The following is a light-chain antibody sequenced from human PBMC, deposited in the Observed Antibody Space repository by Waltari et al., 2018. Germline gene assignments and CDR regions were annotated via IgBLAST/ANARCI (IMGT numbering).Light chain of an antibody. Sequence: QSVLTQPPSVSGAPGQRVPISCTGSSSNIGAGYAVHWYQQLPGTAPKLLIYGNSNRPSGVPDRFSGSKSGTSASLAITGLQAEDEADYYCQSYDSSLSGSYVFGTGTKVTVL. J-gene: IGLJ1*01. V-gene: IGLV1-40*01. CDR2: GNS. CDR1: SSNIGAGYA. CDR3: QSYDSSLSGSYV.